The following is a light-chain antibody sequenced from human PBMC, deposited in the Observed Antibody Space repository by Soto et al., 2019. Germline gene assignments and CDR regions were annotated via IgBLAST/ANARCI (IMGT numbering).Light chain of an antibody. CDR1: QSVSSY. CDR3: QQYHIWWT. CDR2: GAS. V-gene: IGKV3-15*01. Sequence: EIVMTQSPATLSVSPGERATLSCRASQSVSSYLVWYQQRPGQAPRLLIYGASTRATGIPARFSGSGSGTEFTLTISSLQSEDLAVYYCQQYHIWWTFGQGTKVEIK. J-gene: IGKJ1*01.